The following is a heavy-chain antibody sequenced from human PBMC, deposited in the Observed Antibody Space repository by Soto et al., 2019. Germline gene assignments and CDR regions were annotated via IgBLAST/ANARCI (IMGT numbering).Heavy chain of an antibody. Sequence: ASVKVSCKASGYTFTSYGISWVRQAPGQGLEWMGWISAYNGNTNYAQKFQGRVTITRDTSASTAYMELSSLRSEDTAVYYCARHGAWQSYYYYYGMDVWGQGTTVTVSS. CDR2: ISAYNGNT. V-gene: IGHV1-18*01. D-gene: IGHD1-26*01. CDR3: ARHGAWQSYYYYYGMDV. CDR1: GYTFTSYG. J-gene: IGHJ6*02.